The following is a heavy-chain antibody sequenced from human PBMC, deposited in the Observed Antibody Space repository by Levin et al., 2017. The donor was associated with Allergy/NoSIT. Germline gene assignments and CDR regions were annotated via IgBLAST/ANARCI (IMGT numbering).Heavy chain of an antibody. D-gene: IGHD3-22*01. CDR3: ARHPFPWYYDSSGYYP. CDR2: IYYSGST. J-gene: IGHJ5*02. Sequence: SQTLSLTCTVSGGSISSSSYYWGWIRQPPGKGLEWIGSIYYSGSTYYNPSLKSRVTISVDTSKNQFSLKLSSVTAADTAVYYCARHPFPWYYDSSGYYPWGQGTLVTVSS. V-gene: IGHV4-39*01. CDR1: GGSISSSSYY.